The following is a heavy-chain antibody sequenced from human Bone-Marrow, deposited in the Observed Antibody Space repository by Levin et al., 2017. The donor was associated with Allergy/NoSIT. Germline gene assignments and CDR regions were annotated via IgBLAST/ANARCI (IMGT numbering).Heavy chain of an antibody. J-gene: IGHJ4*02. V-gene: IGHV3-66*01. CDR2: IFSGGST. CDR3: SSAPGFSDY. CDR1: GFTVSTNY. Sequence: QPGGSLRLSCEASGFTVSTNYMAWVRQAPGKGLEWVSVIFSGGSTYYADSVKGRFTISRDNSKNTLYLQMNSLRVEDTAVYYCSSAPGFSDYWGQGTQVTVSS.